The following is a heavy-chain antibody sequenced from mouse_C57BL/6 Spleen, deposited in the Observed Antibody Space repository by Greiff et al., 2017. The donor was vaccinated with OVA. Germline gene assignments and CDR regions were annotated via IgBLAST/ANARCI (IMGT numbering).Heavy chain of an antibody. Sequence: EVQLQQSGPELVKPGASVKISCKASGYTFTDYYMNWVKQSHGKSLEWIGDINPNNGGTSYNQKFKGKATLTVDKSSSTAYMELRSLTSEDSAVYYCARQDNLLLRSYYFDYWGQGTTLTVSS. CDR3: ARQDNLLLRSYYFDY. CDR2: INPNNGGT. D-gene: IGHD1-1*01. CDR1: GYTFTDYY. J-gene: IGHJ2*01. V-gene: IGHV1-26*01.